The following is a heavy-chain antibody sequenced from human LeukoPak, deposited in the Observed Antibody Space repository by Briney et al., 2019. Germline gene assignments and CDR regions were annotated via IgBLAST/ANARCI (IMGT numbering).Heavy chain of an antibody. J-gene: IGHJ6*02. Sequence: GGSLRLSCAAPGFTFDGYAMHWVRQAPGEGLEWVSGISWNSDNRGYADSVKGRFTISRDNAKNSLYLQMNSLRAEDTAVYYCARDRYQPLLPGYYNGMDVWGQGTTVTVSS. CDR2: ISWNSDNR. CDR1: GFTFDGYA. CDR3: ARDRYQPLLPGYYNGMDV. D-gene: IGHD2-15*01. V-gene: IGHV3-9*01.